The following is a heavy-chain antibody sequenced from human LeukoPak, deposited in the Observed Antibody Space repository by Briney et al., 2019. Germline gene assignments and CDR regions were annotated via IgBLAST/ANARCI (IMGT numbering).Heavy chain of an antibody. CDR3: ARLSGSGSYFSSVIYFDY. CDR2: INHSGST. J-gene: IGHJ4*02. D-gene: IGHD3-10*01. Sequence: SETLSLTCAVYGGSFSGYYWSWIRQPPGKGLEWIGEINHSGSTYYNPSLKSRVTISVDTSKNQFSLKLSSVTAADTAVYYCARLSGSGSYFSSVIYFDYWGQGTLVTVSS. V-gene: IGHV4-34*01. CDR1: GGSFSGYY.